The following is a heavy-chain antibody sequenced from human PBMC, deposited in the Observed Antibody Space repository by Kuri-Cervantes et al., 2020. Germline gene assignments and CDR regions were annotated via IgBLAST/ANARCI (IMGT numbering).Heavy chain of an antibody. Sequence: GESLKISCAASGFTFSSYAMSWVRQAPGKGLEWVSAISGSGGSTYYADSVKGRSTISRDNSKNTLYLQMSSLRADDTAVYYCAKDMFYYDTGGAFDIWGQGTLVTVSS. CDR3: AKDMFYYDTGGAFDI. J-gene: IGHJ3*02. V-gene: IGHV3-23*01. CDR2: ISGSGGST. D-gene: IGHD3-22*01. CDR1: GFTFSSYA.